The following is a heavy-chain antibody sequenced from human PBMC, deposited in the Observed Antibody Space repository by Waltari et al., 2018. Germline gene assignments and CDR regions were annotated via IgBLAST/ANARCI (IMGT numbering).Heavy chain of an antibody. CDR1: GFTFGDYA. CDR3: TRVGYCSSTSCYWGYYYYYMDV. D-gene: IGHD2-2*01. CDR2: IRSKAYGGTT. Sequence: EVQLVESGGGLVQPGRSLRLSCTASGFTFGDYAMSWVRQAPGKGLEWGGFIRSKAYGGTTEYAASVKGRFTISRDDSKSIAYLQMNSLKTEDTAVYYCTRVGYCSSTSCYWGYYYYYMDVWGKGTTVTVSS. J-gene: IGHJ6*03. V-gene: IGHV3-49*04.